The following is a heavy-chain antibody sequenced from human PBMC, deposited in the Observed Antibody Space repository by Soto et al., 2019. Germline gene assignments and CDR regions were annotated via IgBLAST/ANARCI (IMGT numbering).Heavy chain of an antibody. CDR2: INHSGST. J-gene: IGHJ4*02. CDR3: ARSYGSSWYMTFDY. D-gene: IGHD6-13*01. V-gene: IGHV4-34*01. Sequence: QVQLQQWGAGLLKPSETLSLTCAVYGESFSGYYWSWIRQPPGKGLEWIGEINHSGSTNYNPSLKSRVTISGDTSKNQFSLKLSSVTAADTAVYYCARSYGSSWYMTFDYWGQGTLVTVSS. CDR1: GESFSGYY.